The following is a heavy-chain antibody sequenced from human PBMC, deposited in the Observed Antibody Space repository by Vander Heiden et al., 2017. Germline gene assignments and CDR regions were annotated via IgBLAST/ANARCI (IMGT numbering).Heavy chain of an antibody. CDR2: ISGSGGST. CDR1: SSYA. V-gene: IGHV3-23*01. Sequence: SSYAMSWVRQAPGKGLEWVSAISGSGGSTYYADSVKGRFTISRDNSKNTLYLQMNSLRAEDTAVYYCAKLYQRPSRYYFDYWGQGTLVTVSS. CDR3: AKLYQRPSRYYFDY. D-gene: IGHD6-25*01. J-gene: IGHJ4*02.